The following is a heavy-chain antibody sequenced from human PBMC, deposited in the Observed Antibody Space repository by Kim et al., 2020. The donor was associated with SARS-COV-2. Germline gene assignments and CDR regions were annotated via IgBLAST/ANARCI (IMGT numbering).Heavy chain of an antibody. CDR2: IYYSGNT. CDR3: ARQARGDGWFGDFPRAYFDY. J-gene: IGHJ4*02. CDR1: GDSFRSSDYY. V-gene: IGHV4-39*01. D-gene: IGHD3-10*01. Sequence: SETLSLTCTVSGDSFRSSDYYWGWIRQPPGKGLEWIGTIYYSGNTYYNPSFKSRATISSDRSKSQFSLDLISVAATDTAVYYCARQARGDGWFGDFPRAYFDYWGPGILVTDSS.